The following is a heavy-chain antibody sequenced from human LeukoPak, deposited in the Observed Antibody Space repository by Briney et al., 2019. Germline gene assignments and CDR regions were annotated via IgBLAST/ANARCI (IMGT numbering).Heavy chain of an antibody. Sequence: SETLSLTCTVSGGSISNTTYLWGWIRQSPEKGLEWIGTGHYSGTTYYNPSLKSRVIISVDATKNQFSLKLNSVTAADTAVYYCARVTILRAYYYFDYWGQGTLVTVSS. CDR3: ARVTILRAYYYFDY. D-gene: IGHD3-3*01. CDR2: GHYSGTT. J-gene: IGHJ4*02. CDR1: GGSISNTTYL. V-gene: IGHV4-39*07.